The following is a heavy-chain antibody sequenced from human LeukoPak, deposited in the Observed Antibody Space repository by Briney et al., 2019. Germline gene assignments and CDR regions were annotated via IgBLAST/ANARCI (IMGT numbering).Heavy chain of an antibody. Sequence: PSETLSLTCTVSGGSISSYYWSWIRQPAGKGLEWIGRIYTRGSTNYNPSLKSRVTMSVDTSKNQFSLKLSSVTAADTAVYYCASVDAAMVGNAFDIWGQGTMVTVSS. CDR3: ASVDAAMVGNAFDI. J-gene: IGHJ3*02. V-gene: IGHV4-4*07. CDR1: GGSISSYY. CDR2: IYTRGST. D-gene: IGHD5-18*01.